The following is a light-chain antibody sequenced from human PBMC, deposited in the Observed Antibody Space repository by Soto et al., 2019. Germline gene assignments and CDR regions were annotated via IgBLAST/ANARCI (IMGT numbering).Light chain of an antibody. V-gene: IGLV2-14*01. CDR3: FSYTTSSTLV. Sequence: QSALTQPASVSGSPGQSITISCTGTSSDVGGYNYVSWYQQHPAKAPKLMIYEVSNRPSGVYHRFSGSKSGNTASLTISGLQAEDEADYYCFSYTTSSTLVFGGGTKVTVL. CDR2: EVS. J-gene: IGLJ3*02. CDR1: SSDVGGYNY.